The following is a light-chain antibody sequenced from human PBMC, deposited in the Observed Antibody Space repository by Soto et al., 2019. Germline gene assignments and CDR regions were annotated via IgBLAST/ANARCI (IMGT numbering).Light chain of an antibody. CDR1: QTINNW. V-gene: IGKV1-5*01. CDR2: HAS. J-gene: IGKJ1*01. CDR3: QHYNSYPWT. Sequence: DILMTQAPSTLSASVGDRVTITCRASQTINNWLAWYQQKPGKAPNLLIYHASNLETGVPSRFSGSAYGTEFTLTISSLQPDDFATYYCQHYNSYPWTLGQGTKVDIK.